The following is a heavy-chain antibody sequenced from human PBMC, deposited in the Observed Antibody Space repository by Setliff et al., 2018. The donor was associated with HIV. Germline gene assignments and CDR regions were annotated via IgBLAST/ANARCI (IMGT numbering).Heavy chain of an antibody. Sequence: ASVKVSCKASGYTFTSHTIHWVRQAPGQGLEWMGWINTGNGNTKYSQKFQGRVTITRDTSASTAYMELSSLRSEDTAVYYCARLKTYYNFWSGYDLGNYYGMDVWGQGTTVTVSS. CDR3: ARLKTYYNFWSGYDLGNYYGMDV. V-gene: IGHV1-3*04. J-gene: IGHJ6*02. CDR1: GYTFTSHT. CDR2: INTGNGNT. D-gene: IGHD3-3*01.